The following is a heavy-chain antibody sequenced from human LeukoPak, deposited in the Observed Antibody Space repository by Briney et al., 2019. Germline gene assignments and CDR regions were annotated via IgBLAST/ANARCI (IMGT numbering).Heavy chain of an antibody. CDR1: GYSISSGYY. Sequence: SETLSLTCTVSGYSISSGYYWGWIRQPPGKGLEWIGSIYHSGSTYYNPSLKSRVAISVDTSKNQFSLKLSSVTAADTVVYYCARLSQFGVLRFSYYMDVWGKGTTVTVSS. D-gene: IGHD3-3*01. V-gene: IGHV4-38-2*02. J-gene: IGHJ6*03. CDR3: ARLSQFGVLRFSYYMDV. CDR2: IYHSGST.